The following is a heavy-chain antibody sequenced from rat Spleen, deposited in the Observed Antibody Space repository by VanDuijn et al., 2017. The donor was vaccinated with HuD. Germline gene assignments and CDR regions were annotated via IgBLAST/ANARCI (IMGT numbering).Heavy chain of an antibody. D-gene: IGHD1-2*01. CDR2: IWTGGSK. Sequence: QVQLKESGPGLVQPSQTLSLTCTVSGFSLTSYNVHWVRQPTGKGLEWMGVIWTGGSKDYNSALKSRLSISRDTYKSQVFLKMNSLQTEDIATYYCAREGIAAPDYYVMDAWGQGASVTVSS. V-gene: IGHV2-30*01. CDR3: AREGIAAPDYYVMDA. J-gene: IGHJ4*01. CDR1: GFSLTSYN.